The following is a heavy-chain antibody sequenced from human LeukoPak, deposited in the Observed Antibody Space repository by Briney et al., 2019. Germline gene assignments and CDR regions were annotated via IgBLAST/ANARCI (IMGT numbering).Heavy chain of an antibody. D-gene: IGHD5-18*01. CDR1: GFTFDDYA. V-gene: IGHV3-9*01. CDR3: AREGGRYSYGYDPLDY. Sequence: PGRSLRLSCAASGFTFDDYAMHWVRQAPGKGLEWVSGISWNSGSIGYADSVKGRFTISRDNAKNSLYLQMNSLRAEDTAVYYCAREGGRYSYGYDPLDYWGQGTLVTVSS. CDR2: ISWNSGSI. J-gene: IGHJ4*02.